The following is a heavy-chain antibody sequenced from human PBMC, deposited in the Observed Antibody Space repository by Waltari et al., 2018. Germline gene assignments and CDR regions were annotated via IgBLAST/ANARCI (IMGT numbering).Heavy chain of an antibody. CDR1: GFTFRDYG. V-gene: IGHV3-49*04. J-gene: IGHJ4*02. CDR3: TREGSCGGVICYYNLG. CDR2: NRSKADGGTI. D-gene: IGHD2-15*01. Sequence: EVQLVESGGGSTQPGRSLRLSCTTSGFTFRDYGVGWVRQAPGKGLEWVGFNRSKADGGTIQYAASVKGRFIISRDDSKSIAYLQMNSLKTEDTAVYYCTREGSCGGVICYYNLGWGQGTLVTVSS.